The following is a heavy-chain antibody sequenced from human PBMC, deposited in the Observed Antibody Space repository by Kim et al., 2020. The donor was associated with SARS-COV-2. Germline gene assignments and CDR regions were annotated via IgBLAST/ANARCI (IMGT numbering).Heavy chain of an antibody. Sequence: GGSLRLSCAASGFTFSSYSMNWVRQAPGKGLEWVSYIAISSTTTAYADSVKGRFTISRDDAKNSLYLQMNSLRDEDTAVYYCARDTGYSFDYWGQGTLVTVSS. J-gene: IGHJ4*02. CDR1: GFTFSSYS. D-gene: IGHD3-9*01. V-gene: IGHV3-48*02. CDR2: IAISSTTT. CDR3: ARDTGYSFDY.